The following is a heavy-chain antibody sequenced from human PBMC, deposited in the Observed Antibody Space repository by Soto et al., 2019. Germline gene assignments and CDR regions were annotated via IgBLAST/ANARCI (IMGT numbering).Heavy chain of an antibody. CDR3: ARWYVAADAP. CDR2: IYYSGST. V-gene: IGHV4-39*01. Sequence: PGGSLRLSCAASGFTFSSYALSWIRQPPGKGLEWIGSIYYSGSTYYNPSLKSRVTISVDTSKNQFSLKLSSVTAADTAVYYCARWYVAADAPWGQGTLVTVSS. J-gene: IGHJ5*02. CDR1: GFTFSSYA. D-gene: IGHD6-13*01.